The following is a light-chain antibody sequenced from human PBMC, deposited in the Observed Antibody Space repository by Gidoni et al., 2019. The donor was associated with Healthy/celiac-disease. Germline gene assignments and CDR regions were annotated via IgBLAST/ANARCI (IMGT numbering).Light chain of an antibody. CDR2: AAS. CDR3: QQTYSTLRT. J-gene: IGKJ1*01. CDR1: QSITSY. Sequence: DIQTTQSPSSLSASVGDRVTITCRASQSITSYLNWYQQKPGKAPKLLIYAASSLQSGVPSRFSGSGSGTDFTLTISSLQPEDFATYYCQQTYSTLRTFGQXTKVDVK. V-gene: IGKV1-39*01.